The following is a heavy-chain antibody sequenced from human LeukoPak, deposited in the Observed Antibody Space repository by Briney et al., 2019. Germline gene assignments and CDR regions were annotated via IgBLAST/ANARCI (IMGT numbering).Heavy chain of an antibody. CDR3: ARGRRVVVVVAAIPSMDV. CDR2: ITHSGST. Sequence: SETLSLTCAVYGGSFSGYCWSWIRQPPGKGLEWVGEITHSGSTNYNPSLKSRVTISVDTSKNQFSLELSSVTAADTAVYYCARGRRVVVVVAAIPSMDVWGKGTTVTVSP. CDR1: GGSFSGYC. D-gene: IGHD2-15*01. J-gene: IGHJ6*04. V-gene: IGHV4-34*01.